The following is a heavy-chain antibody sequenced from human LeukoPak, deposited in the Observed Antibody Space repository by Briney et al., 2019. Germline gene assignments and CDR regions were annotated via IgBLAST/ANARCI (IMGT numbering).Heavy chain of an antibody. J-gene: IGHJ4*02. CDR1: GGSISSYY. V-gene: IGHV4-59*01. Sequence: KTSETLSLTCTVSGGSISSYYWSWIRQPPGKGLEWIGYIYYSGSTNYNPSLKSRVTISVDTSKNQFSLKLSSVTAADTAVYYCARGLPSSIRLYFDYWGQGTLVTVSS. D-gene: IGHD2-2*01. CDR2: IYYSGST. CDR3: ARGLPSSIRLYFDY.